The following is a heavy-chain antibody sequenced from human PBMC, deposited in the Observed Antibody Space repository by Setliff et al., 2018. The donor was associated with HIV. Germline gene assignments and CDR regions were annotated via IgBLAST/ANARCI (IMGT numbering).Heavy chain of an antibody. CDR3: VHTFYLDSSGRREFGV. CDR2: LYWNNQK. CDR1: GFSLSTAGVA. V-gene: IGHV2-5*01. Sequence: SGPTLVNPTQPLTLTCSFSGFSLSTAGVAVGWIRQPPGKATEWLALLYWNNQKRYSPSLRTRLAIVSDTSKHQVVLTLTNMDPGDTATYYCVHTFYLDSSGRREFGVWGQGTQVTVSS. D-gene: IGHD3-22*01. J-gene: IGHJ4*02.